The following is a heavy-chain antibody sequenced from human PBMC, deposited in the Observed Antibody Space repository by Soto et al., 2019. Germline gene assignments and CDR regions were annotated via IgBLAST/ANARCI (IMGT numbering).Heavy chain of an antibody. J-gene: IGHJ4*02. CDR3: ARVYIRYCSSTSCYSVDY. Sequence: EVQLVESGGGLVKPGGSLRLSCAASGFTFSSYSMNWVRQAPGKGLEWVSSIRSSSSYIYYADVVKGRSTISRENAKNSLYLQMNRLRAEDTAVYYCARVYIRYCSSTSCYSVDYWGQGPLVTVSS. CDR2: IRSSSSYI. D-gene: IGHD2-2*01. V-gene: IGHV3-21*01. CDR1: GFTFSSYS.